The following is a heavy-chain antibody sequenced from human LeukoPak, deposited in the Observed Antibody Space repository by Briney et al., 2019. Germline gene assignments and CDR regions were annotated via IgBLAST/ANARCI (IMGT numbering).Heavy chain of an antibody. CDR2: IYYSGST. CDR3: ARDHYDILTGYLTNWFDP. D-gene: IGHD3-9*01. V-gene: IGHV4-59*01. J-gene: IGHJ5*02. CDR1: GGSISSYY. Sequence: SETLSLTCTVSGGSISSYYWSWIRQPPGKGLEWIGYIYYSGSTNYNPSLKSRVTISVDTSKNQFSLKLSSVTAADTAVYYCARDHYDILTGYLTNWFDPWGQGTLVTVSS.